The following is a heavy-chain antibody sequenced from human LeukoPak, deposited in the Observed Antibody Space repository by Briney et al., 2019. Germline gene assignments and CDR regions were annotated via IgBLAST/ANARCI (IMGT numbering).Heavy chain of an antibody. CDR3: ARALAYCGGDCRYTNNWFDP. J-gene: IGHJ5*02. V-gene: IGHV1-46*01. D-gene: IGHD2-21*02. CDR1: GYTFTSYY. CDR2: INPSGGST. Sequence: WASVRVSCKASGYTFTSYYMHWVRQAPGQGLEWMGVINPSGGSTSYAQKFQGRVTMTRDTSTSTVYMELSSLRSEDTAVYYCARALAYCGGDCRYTNNWFDPWGQGTLVTVSS.